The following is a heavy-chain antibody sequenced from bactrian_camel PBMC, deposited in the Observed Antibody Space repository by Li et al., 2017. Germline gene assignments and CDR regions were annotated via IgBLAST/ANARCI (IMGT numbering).Heavy chain of an antibody. V-gene: IGHV3S1*01. CDR3: AARGPYCYTKLSVADFTY. D-gene: IGHD2*01. Sequence: VQLVESGGGSVQAGGSLRLSCAASGYTYNRNCMAWFRQAPGKEREGVARIATGSGNTYHADSVKGRFTISQDNAKNVMSLQMNDLKPEDTAMYYCAARGPYCYTKLSVADFTYWGQGTQVTVS. CDR2: IATGSGNT. CDR1: GYTYNRNC. J-gene: IGHJ6*01.